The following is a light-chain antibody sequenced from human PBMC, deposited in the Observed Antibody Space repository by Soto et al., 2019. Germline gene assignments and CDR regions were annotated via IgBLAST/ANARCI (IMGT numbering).Light chain of an antibody. V-gene: IGKV1-8*01. CDR2: AAS. CDR1: QGISSY. J-gene: IGKJ2*01. CDR3: QQYYSYPYT. Sequence: AIRMTQSPSSFSASTGDRVTITCRASQGISSYLAWYQQKPGKAPKLLIYAASTLQSGVPSRFSGSGSGTDVTLTISCLQSEDFATSYCQQYYSYPYTFGQGTKLEIK.